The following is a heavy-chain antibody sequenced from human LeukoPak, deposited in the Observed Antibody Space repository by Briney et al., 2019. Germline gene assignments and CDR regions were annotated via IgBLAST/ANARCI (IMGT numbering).Heavy chain of an antibody. CDR2: IRYDGSNK. Sequence: TGGSLRLSCAASGSIFSDYYMGWIRQAPGKGLEWVAFIRYDGSNKYYADSVKGRFTISRDNSKNTLYLQMNSLRAEDTAVYYCAKWKEGGDRKWELLRGHFDYWGQGTLVTVSS. V-gene: IGHV3-30*02. CDR1: GSIFSDYY. D-gene: IGHD1-26*01. CDR3: AKWKEGGDRKWELLRGHFDY. J-gene: IGHJ4*02.